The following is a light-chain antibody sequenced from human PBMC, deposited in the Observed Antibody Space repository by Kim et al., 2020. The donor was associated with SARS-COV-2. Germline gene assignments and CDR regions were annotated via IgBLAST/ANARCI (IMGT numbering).Light chain of an antibody. CDR3: TSFTSSITFV. Sequence: QSALTQPASVSGSPGQSITISCTGTSSDVGAYNYVAWYQQHPGTAPQLMIYDVRHRPSGVSDRFSGSKSGNTASLTISGLQAEDEADYYCTSFTSSITFVFGTGTKVTVL. CDR2: DVR. CDR1: SSDVGAYNY. J-gene: IGLJ1*01. V-gene: IGLV2-14*03.